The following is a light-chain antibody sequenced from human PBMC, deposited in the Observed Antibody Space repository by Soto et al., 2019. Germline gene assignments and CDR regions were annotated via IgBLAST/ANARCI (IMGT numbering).Light chain of an antibody. CDR3: SSYAGSNNYV. CDR2: EVS. Sequence: QSVLTQPPSASGSPGQSVTISCTGTSSDVGGYNYVSWYQQHPGKAPKVTIYEVSKRPSGVPDRFSGSKSGNTASLTVSGVQAEDEADYYCSSYAGSNNYVFGTGTKVTV. J-gene: IGLJ1*01. V-gene: IGLV2-8*01. CDR1: SSDVGGYNY.